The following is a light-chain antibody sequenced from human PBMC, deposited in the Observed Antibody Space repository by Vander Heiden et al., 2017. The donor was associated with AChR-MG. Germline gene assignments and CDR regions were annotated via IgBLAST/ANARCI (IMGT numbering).Light chain of an antibody. CDR3: QQDCSSLT. Sequence: EIALTQSPGTLSLSPGERAPLSCRASQSVSNTYLAWYQQRPGQTPRLLIVGASSRASGIPDRFSGSGSGTDFTLTISRREPEDFAVYYWQQDCSSLTFGGGTKVEIK. J-gene: IGKJ4*01. CDR1: QSVSNTY. V-gene: IGKV3-20*01. CDR2: GAS.